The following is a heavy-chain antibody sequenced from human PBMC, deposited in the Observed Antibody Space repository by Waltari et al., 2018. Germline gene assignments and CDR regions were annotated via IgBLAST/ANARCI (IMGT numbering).Heavy chain of an antibody. CDR3: ARGWNYYPTFDY. CDR2: INPNSGGT. J-gene: IGHJ4*02. Sequence: QVQLVQSGAEVKKPGASVKVSCKASGYTFTGYYMHWVRQAPGQGLEWMGWINPNSGGTNYEQKFQGRVTMTRDTSISTAYMELSRLRSDDTAVYYCARGWNYYPTFDYWGQGTLVTVSS. D-gene: IGHD1-7*01. V-gene: IGHV1-2*02. CDR1: GYTFTGYY.